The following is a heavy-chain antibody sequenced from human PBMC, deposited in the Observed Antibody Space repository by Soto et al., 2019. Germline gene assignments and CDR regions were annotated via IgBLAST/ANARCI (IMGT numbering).Heavy chain of an antibody. CDR2: IDWDDDK. J-gene: IGHJ4*02. CDR3: ARIAYYDFWSGYDPPYYFDY. Sequence: SGPTLVNPTQTLTLTCTFSGFSLGTSGMCVSWIRQPPGKALEWLARIDWDDDKYYSTSLKTRLTISKDTSKNQVVLTMTNMDPVDTATYYCARIAYYDFWSGYDPPYYFDYWGQGTLVTVSS. CDR1: GFSLGTSGMC. D-gene: IGHD3-3*01. V-gene: IGHV2-70*11.